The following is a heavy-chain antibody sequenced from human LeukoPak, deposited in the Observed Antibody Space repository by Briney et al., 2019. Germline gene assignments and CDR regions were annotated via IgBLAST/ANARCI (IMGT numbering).Heavy chain of an antibody. Sequence: GGSLRLSCAASGFTFSTYWMSWVRQAPGKGLEWVAVIKQDGSEKYFVDSVKGRFTISRDNAKNSLYLQMNSLRAEDTAVYYCARGDSGSSYRLFYFDFWGQGTLVTVSS. CDR1: GFTFSTYW. CDR3: ARGDSGSSYRLFYFDF. CDR2: IKQDGSEK. V-gene: IGHV3-7*03. J-gene: IGHJ4*02. D-gene: IGHD1-26*01.